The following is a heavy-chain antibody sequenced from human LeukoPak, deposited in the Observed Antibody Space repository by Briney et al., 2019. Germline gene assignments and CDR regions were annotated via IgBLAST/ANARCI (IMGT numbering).Heavy chain of an antibody. D-gene: IGHD4-17*01. V-gene: IGHV3-48*03. CDR2: ISSSAISI. CDR3: ARGVPRGDYILDY. J-gene: IGHJ4*02. Sequence: GGSLRLSCAASGFIFKSYEMNWVRQAPGKGLEWVSYISSSAISIYYADSMKGRFTISRDNAKNSLFLQMNRLRAEDTAVYYCARGVPRGDYILDYWGPGILVTVSS. CDR1: GFIFKSYE.